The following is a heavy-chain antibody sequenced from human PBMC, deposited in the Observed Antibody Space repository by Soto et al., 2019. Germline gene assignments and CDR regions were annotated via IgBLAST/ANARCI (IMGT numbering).Heavy chain of an antibody. CDR3: ARDLRPFPAPLEYYFDY. Sequence: GGSLRLSCAASGFTFSSYAMHWVRQAPGKGLEWVAVISYDGSNKYYADSVKGRFTISRDNSKNTLYLQMNSLRAEDTAVYYCARDLRPFPAPLEYYFDYWGQGTLVTVSS. V-gene: IGHV3-30-3*01. J-gene: IGHJ4*02. CDR1: GFTFSSYA. CDR2: ISYDGSNK. D-gene: IGHD6-25*01.